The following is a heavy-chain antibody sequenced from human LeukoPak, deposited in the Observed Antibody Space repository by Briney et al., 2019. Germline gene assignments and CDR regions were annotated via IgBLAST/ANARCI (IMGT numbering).Heavy chain of an antibody. CDR3: AKMALTWDAFDI. CDR2: IWYDGSNK. J-gene: IGHJ3*02. D-gene: IGHD5-24*01. V-gene: IGHV3-33*06. Sequence: GRSLGLSCAASGFTFSSYGMHWVRQAPGKGLEWVAVIWYDGSNKYYADSVKGRFTISRDNSKNTLYLQMNSLRAEDTAVYYCAKMALTWDAFDIWGQGTMVTVSS. CDR1: GFTFSSYG.